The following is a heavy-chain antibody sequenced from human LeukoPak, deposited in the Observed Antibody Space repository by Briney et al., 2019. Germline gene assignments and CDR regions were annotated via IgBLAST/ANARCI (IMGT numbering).Heavy chain of an antibody. CDR2: IKQDGSEK. D-gene: IGHD5-18*01. CDR1: GFTFSSYW. V-gene: IGHV3-7*01. J-gene: IGHJ4*02. Sequence: GGSLRLYCAASGFTFSSYWMSWVRQAPGKGLEWVASIKQDGSEKYYVDSVKGRFTISRDNAKNSLYLQMNSLRPEDTAVYYCARGILENDYWGQGTLVTVSS. CDR3: ARGILENDY.